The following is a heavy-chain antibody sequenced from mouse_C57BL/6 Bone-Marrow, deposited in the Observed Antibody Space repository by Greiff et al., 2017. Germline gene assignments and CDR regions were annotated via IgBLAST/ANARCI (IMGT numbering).Heavy chain of an antibody. CDR3: TTDYYGRGDYFDY. J-gene: IGHJ2*01. V-gene: IGHV1-7*01. CDR1: GYTFTSYW. D-gene: IGHD1-1*01. CDR2: INPSSGYT. Sequence: VQLQESGAELAKPGASVKLSCKASGYTFTSYWMHWVKQRPGQGLEWIGYINPSSGYTKYNQKFKDKATLTADKSSSTAYMQLSSLTSEDTAVYYCTTDYYGRGDYFDYWGQGTTLTVSS.